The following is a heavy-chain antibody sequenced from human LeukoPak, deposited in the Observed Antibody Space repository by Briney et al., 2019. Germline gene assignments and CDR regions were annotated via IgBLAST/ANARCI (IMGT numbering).Heavy chain of an antibody. D-gene: IGHD5-24*01. Sequence: SQTLSLTCTVSGGSISSGDYDWSWVRQPPGKALEWIGYIYFSGTTYYKPALKSRVSMSVDTSKNQFSLKLSSVTAADTAMYYCARSTGWLQPFDYWGQGTLVTVSS. V-gene: IGHV4-30-4*01. CDR3: ARSTGWLQPFDY. J-gene: IGHJ4*02. CDR1: GGSISSGDYD. CDR2: IYFSGTT.